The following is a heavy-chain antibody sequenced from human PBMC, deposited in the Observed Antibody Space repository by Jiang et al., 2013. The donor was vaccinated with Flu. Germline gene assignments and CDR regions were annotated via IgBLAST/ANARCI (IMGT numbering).Heavy chain of an antibody. Sequence: SNYMSWVRQPPGKGLEWVSVIYSGGSAYYAASVKGRFTVSRDISKNTLYLQMNSLSAEDTAVYFCARVLDVSNYYGMDVWGQGTTVIVSS. CDR1: SNY. D-gene: IGHD4-11*01. CDR2: IYSGGSA. J-gene: IGHJ6*02. CDR3: ARVLDVSNYYGMDV. V-gene: IGHV3-53*01.